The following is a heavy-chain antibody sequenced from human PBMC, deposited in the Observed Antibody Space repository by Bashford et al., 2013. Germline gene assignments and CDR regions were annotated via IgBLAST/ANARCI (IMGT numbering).Heavy chain of an antibody. D-gene: IGHD2-21*02. Sequence: GGSLRLSCAASGFTFSNYAMHWVRQAPGKGLEWVALISNDGSDKYYADSVRGRFIISRDNSKKTVYLEMNSLTAEDTAVYYCARPAPGCDGDCHGFDYWGQGTLVTVSS. CDR2: ISNDGSDK. V-gene: IGHV3-30-3*01. J-gene: IGHJ4*02. CDR1: GFTFSNYA. CDR3: ARPAPGCDGDCHGFDY.